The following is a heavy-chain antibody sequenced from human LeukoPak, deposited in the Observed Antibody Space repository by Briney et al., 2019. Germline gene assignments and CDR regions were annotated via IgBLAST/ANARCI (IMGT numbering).Heavy chain of an antibody. Sequence: SETLSLTCTVSGGSISSYYWSWIRQPPGKGLEWIGYIYYSGSTNYNPSLKSRVTISVDTSKNQFSLKLSSVTAADTAVYYCARGDRTYGYVYWGQGTLVTVSS. CDR2: IYYSGST. D-gene: IGHD5-18*01. J-gene: IGHJ4*02. CDR1: GGSISSYY. V-gene: IGHV4-59*12. CDR3: ARGDRTYGYVY.